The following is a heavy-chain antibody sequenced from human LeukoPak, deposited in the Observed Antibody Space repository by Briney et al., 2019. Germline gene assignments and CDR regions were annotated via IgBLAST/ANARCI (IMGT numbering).Heavy chain of an antibody. V-gene: IGHV4-31*03. Sequence: PSETLSLTCTVSGGSISSGGYYWSWIRQHPGKGLEWIGYIWYIGSTYYNPSLKSRVTISVDTSKNQFSLKLSSVTAADTAVYYCARNSITIFGVVHHEPRGGMDVWGQGTTVTVSS. J-gene: IGHJ6*02. CDR3: ARNSITIFGVVHHEPRGGMDV. D-gene: IGHD3-3*01. CDR2: IWYIGST. CDR1: GGSISSGGYY.